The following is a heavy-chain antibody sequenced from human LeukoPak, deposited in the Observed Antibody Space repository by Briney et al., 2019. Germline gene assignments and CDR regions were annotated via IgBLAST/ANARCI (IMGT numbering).Heavy chain of an antibody. D-gene: IGHD3-22*01. CDR3: ARTVYYDSSGWYYFDY. CDR1: GYTFTSYG. Sequence: ASVKVSCKASGYTFTSYGINWVRQAPGQGLEWMGWINTNTGNPTYAQGFTGRFVFSLDTSVGTAYLQISSLKAEDTAVYYCARTVYYDSSGWYYFDYWGQGTLVTVSS. CDR2: INTNTGNP. J-gene: IGHJ4*02. V-gene: IGHV7-4-1*02.